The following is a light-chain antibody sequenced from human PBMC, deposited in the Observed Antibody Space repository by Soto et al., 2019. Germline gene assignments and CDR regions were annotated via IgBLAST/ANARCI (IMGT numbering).Light chain of an antibody. CDR3: QSYDSSLSGSVV. CDR2: EVN. V-gene: IGLV2-18*02. CDR1: SSDVGSYNR. Sequence: QSALTQPPSVSGSPGQSVTISCTGTSSDVGSYNRLSWYQQPPGTAPKLIMYEVNTRPSGVPDRFSGSKSGSTASLTISGLQADDEADYYCQSYDSSLSGSVVFGGGTQLTVL. J-gene: IGLJ2*01.